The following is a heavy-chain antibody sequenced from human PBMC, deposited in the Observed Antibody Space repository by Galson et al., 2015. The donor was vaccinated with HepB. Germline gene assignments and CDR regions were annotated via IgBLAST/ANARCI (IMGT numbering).Heavy chain of an antibody. CDR3: ATHYYDSSGYPDAFDI. J-gene: IGHJ3*02. D-gene: IGHD3-22*01. CDR2: INAGNGNT. CDR1: GYTFTSYA. Sequence: SVKVSCKASGYTFTSYAMHWVRQAPGQRLEWMGWINAGNGNTKYSQKFQGRVTITRDTSASTAYMELSSLRSEDTAVYYCATHYYDSSGYPDAFDIWGQGTMVTVSS. V-gene: IGHV1-3*01.